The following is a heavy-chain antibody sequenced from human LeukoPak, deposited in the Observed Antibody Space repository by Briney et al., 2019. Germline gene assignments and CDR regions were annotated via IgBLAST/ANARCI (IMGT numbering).Heavy chain of an antibody. V-gene: IGHV1-8*01. J-gene: IGHJ4*02. CDR3: ARALNYDFWSGYQSLDFDY. CDR1: GYTFTSYD. Sequence: GASVKVSCKASGYTFTSYDINWVRQATGQGLEWMGWMNPNSGNTGYAQKFQGRVTMTRDTSISTAYMELSRLRSDDTAVYYCARALNYDFWSGYQSLDFDYWGRGTLVTVSS. D-gene: IGHD3-3*01. CDR2: MNPNSGNT.